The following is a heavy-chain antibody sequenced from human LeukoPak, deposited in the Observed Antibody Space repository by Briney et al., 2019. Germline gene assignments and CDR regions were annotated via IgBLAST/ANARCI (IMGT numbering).Heavy chain of an antibody. CDR1: GYTFTGYY. CDR3: ARDAASENNYYYYYYMDV. CDR2: INPNSGGT. J-gene: IGHJ6*03. V-gene: IGHV1-2*02. Sequence: SVKVSCKASGYTFTGYYMHWVRQAPGQGLEWMGWINPNSGGTNYAQKFQGRVTMTRDTSISTAYMELSRLRSDDTAVYYCARDAASENNYYYYYYMDVWGKGTTVTVSS. D-gene: IGHD2/OR15-2a*01.